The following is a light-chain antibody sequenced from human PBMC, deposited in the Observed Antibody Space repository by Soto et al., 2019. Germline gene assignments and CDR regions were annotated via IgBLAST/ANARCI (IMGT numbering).Light chain of an antibody. CDR2: TGA. J-gene: IGKJ2*01. CDR1: QSISHF. V-gene: IGKV1-39*01. Sequence: DIQMTQSPSSLSASVGDRVTITCRASQSISHFLNWYQQRPGKAPKFLIYTGASLQSGVPSRFRGSGSGTDFTLTISGLQPEDFGTYYCQQGYTIPFTFGQGTKVDIK. CDR3: QQGYTIPFT.